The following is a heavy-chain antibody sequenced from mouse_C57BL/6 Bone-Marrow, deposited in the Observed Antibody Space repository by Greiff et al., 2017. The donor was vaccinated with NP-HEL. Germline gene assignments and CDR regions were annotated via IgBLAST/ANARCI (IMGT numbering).Heavy chain of an antibody. J-gene: IGHJ3*01. CDR2: IYPSDSET. CDR1: GYTFTSYW. CDR3: ARSSNSLAY. Sequence: QVQLQQPGAELVRPGSSVKLSCKASGYTFTSYWMDWVKQRPGQGLEWIGNIYPSDSETHYNQKFKDKVTLTVDKSSSTDYLQLSSLTSEDSAVYYCARSSNSLAYWGQGTLVTVSA. D-gene: IGHD2-5*01. V-gene: IGHV1-61*01.